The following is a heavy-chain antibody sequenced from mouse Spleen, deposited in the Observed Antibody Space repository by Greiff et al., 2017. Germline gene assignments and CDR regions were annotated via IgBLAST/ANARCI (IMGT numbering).Heavy chain of an antibody. CDR3: ARKFSYYFDY. V-gene: IGHV1-26*01. CDR2: INPNNGGT. J-gene: IGHJ2*01. Sequence: VQLQQSGPELVKPGASVKISCKASGYTFTDYYMNWVKQSHGKSLEWIGDINPNNGGTSYNQKFKGKATLTVDKSSSTAYMELRSLTSEDSAVYYCARKFSYYFDYWGQGTTLTVSS. CDR1: GYTFTDYY.